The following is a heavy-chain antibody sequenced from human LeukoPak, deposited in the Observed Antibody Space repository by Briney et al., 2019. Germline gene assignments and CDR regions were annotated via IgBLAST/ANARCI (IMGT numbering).Heavy chain of an antibody. V-gene: IGHV1-2*02. J-gene: IGHJ4*02. D-gene: IGHD1-26*01. CDR2: INPNSGGT. Sequence: ASVKVSCTASGYTFTGYYMHWVRQAPGQGLEWMGWINPNSGGTNYAQKFQGRVTMTRDTSISTAYMELSRLRSDDTAVYYCARGVGASAHSDYWGQGTLVTVSS. CDR1: GYTFTGYY. CDR3: ARGVGASAHSDY.